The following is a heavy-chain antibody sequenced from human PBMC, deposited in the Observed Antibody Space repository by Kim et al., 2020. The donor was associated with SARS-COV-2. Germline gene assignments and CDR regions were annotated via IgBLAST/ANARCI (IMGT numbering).Heavy chain of an antibody. J-gene: IGHJ4*02. D-gene: IGHD3-16*02. CDR1: GFTFGDYA. Sequence: GGSLRLSCAASGFTFGDYAMHWVRQAPGKGLEWVSGISWNSGSIGYADSVKGRFTISRDNAKNSLYLQMNSLRAEDTALYYCAKEGNITFGGVIVFGYWGQGTLVTVSS. V-gene: IGHV3-9*01. CDR2: ISWNSGSI. CDR3: AKEGNITFGGVIVFGY.